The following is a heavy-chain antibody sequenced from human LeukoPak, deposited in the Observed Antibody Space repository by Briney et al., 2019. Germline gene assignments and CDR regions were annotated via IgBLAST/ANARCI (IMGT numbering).Heavy chain of an antibody. D-gene: IGHD5-12*01. CDR2: IKQDGSEK. J-gene: IGHJ4*02. CDR1: GFTFSSYW. CDR3: ARARTLVATIPHYFDY. Sequence: GGSLRLSCAASGFTFSSYWMSWVRQAPGKGLEWVANIKQDGSEKYYVDYVTGRFTISRDNAKNSLYLQMNSLRAEDTAVYYCARARTLVATIPHYFDYWGQGTLVTVSS. V-gene: IGHV3-7*01.